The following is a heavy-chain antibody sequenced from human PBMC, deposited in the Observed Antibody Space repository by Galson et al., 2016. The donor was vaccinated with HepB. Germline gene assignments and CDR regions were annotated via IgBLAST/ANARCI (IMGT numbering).Heavy chain of an antibody. V-gene: IGHV4-61*09. CDR3: AREAWQWLVKNSFDL. Sequence: TLSLTCTVSGLSIGDFGNYWSWIRQPAGKGLEWIGHIYVNGTTHYNPSLKSRLAISVDTSQNQISLRLSSVTAADTALCFCAREAWQWLVKNSFDLWGQGTMVTVSS. CDR1: GLSIGDFGNY. CDR2: IYVNGTT. J-gene: IGHJ3*01. D-gene: IGHD6-19*01.